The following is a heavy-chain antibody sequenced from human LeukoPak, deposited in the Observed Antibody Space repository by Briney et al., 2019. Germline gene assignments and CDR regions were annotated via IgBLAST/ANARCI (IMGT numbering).Heavy chain of an antibody. J-gene: IGHJ4*02. D-gene: IGHD2-2*01. V-gene: IGHV3-43*02. Sequence: PGGSLRLSCAASGFTFDDYAMHWVRQAPGKGLEWVSLISGDGGSTYYADSVKGRFTISRDNGKNSLYLQMNSLRTEDTALYYCAREEYEVPAAMTGVNYFDYWGQGTLVTVSS. CDR1: GFTFDDYA. CDR3: AREEYEVPAAMTGVNYFDY. CDR2: ISGDGGST.